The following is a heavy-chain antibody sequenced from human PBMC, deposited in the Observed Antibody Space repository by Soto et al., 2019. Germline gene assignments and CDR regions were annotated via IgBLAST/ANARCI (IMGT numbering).Heavy chain of an antibody. D-gene: IGHD6-13*01. CDR1: GFTFSSYG. J-gene: IGHJ4*02. CDR2: ISYDGSNK. Sequence: SLRLPCAASGFTFSSYGMHWVRPAPGKGLEWVAVISYDGSNKYYADSVKGRFTISRDNSKNTLYLQMNSLRAEDTAVYYCAKPPLRYRAAALFDYWGQGTLVTVSA. V-gene: IGHV3-30*18. CDR3: AKPPLRYRAAALFDY.